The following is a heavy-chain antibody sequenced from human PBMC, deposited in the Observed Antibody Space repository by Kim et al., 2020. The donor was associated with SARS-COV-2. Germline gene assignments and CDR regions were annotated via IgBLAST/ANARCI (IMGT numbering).Heavy chain of an antibody. CDR3: AGASGYSSGYDWFDP. Sequence: DAVKGRFAISGDNAKNSLYLQMNSLRDEDTAVYYCAGASGYSSGYDWFDPWGQGTLVTVSS. D-gene: IGHD6-19*01. J-gene: IGHJ5*02. V-gene: IGHV3-48*02.